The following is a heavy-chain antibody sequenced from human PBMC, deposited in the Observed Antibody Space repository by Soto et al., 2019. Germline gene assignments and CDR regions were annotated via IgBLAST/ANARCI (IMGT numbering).Heavy chain of an antibody. CDR2: IYYSGST. V-gene: IGHV4-31*03. CDR3: ARDNTAVAGSGWFDP. Sequence: QVQLQESGPGLVKPSQTLSLTCTVSGGSISSGGYYWSWIRQHPGKGLEWIGYIYYSGSTNYNPSLKSRVTISVDKSKNQFSLKLSSVTAADTAVYYCARDNTAVAGSGWFDPWGQGTLVTVSS. CDR1: GGSISSGGYY. D-gene: IGHD6-19*01. J-gene: IGHJ5*02.